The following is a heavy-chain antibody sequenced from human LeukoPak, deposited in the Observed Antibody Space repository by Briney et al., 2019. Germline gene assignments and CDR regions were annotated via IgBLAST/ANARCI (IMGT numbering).Heavy chain of an antibody. D-gene: IGHD3-22*01. CDR3: AASSGHTTIDY. CDR1: GGSISSYY. J-gene: IGHJ4*02. V-gene: IGHV4-59*04. CDR2: IYHSGST. Sequence: PSETLSLTCTVSGGSISSYYWSWIRQPPGKGLEWIGYIYHSGSTYYNPSLKSRVAISVDRSKNQFSLKLSSVTAADTAVYYCAASSGHTTIDYWGQGTLVTVSS.